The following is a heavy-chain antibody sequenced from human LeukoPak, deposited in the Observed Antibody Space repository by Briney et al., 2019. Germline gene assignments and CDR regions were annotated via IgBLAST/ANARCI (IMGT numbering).Heavy chain of an antibody. CDR3: ARAPSDF. V-gene: IGHV3-9*01. Sequence: SLRLSCAASGFTFDDYAIHWVRQAPGKGLEWVSGISWNSGSIGYADSVKGRFTISRDNAKNSLYPQMNSLRAEDTAVYYCARAPSDFWGQGTLVTVSS. J-gene: IGHJ4*02. CDR1: GFTFDDYA. CDR2: ISWNSGSI.